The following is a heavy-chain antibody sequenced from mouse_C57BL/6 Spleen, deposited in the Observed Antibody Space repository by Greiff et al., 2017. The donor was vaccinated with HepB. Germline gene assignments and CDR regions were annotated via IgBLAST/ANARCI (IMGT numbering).Heavy chain of an antibody. D-gene: IGHD1-1*01. CDR1: GFTFSSYA. J-gene: IGHJ2*01. CDR3: ARDQGYGSTYYFDY. V-gene: IGHV5-4*01. Sequence: EVKLMESGGGLVKPGGSLKLSCAASGFTFSSYAMSWVRQTPEKRLEWVATISDGGSYTYYPDNVKGRFTISRDNAKNNLYLQMSHLKSEDTAMYYCARDQGYGSTYYFDYWGQGTTLTVSS. CDR2: ISDGGSYT.